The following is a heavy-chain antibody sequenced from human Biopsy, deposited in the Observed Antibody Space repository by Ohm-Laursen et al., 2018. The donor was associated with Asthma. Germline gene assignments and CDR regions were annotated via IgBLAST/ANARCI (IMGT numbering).Heavy chain of an antibody. J-gene: IGHJ4*02. D-gene: IGHD3-16*02. CDR1: GFTFSTSW. CDR2: IKEDGSEK. Sequence: SLRLSCAASGFTFSTSWMTWVRQAPGKGLEWVANIKEDGSEKNYVDSVKGRFTISRDNGKNSLYLQMNSLRAEDTAVYYCARGGSRDLWGTYRYPWDYWGQGTLVTVSS. CDR3: ARGGSRDLWGTYRYPWDY. V-gene: IGHV3-7*02.